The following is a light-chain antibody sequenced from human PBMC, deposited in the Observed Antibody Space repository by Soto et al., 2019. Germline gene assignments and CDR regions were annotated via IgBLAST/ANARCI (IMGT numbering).Light chain of an antibody. CDR1: QSVTSNY. CDR3: QPYGPSPYT. V-gene: IGKV3-20*01. CDR2: DAS. Sequence: EIVVTQTPGTLSLSPGQRATLSCRTSQSVTSNYLAWDQQKPGQAPRLLMYDASSRPGGIPDRFSGSGSGTDFTLTISRPEPEDFAVYDGQPYGPSPYTIGQGTELESK. J-gene: IGKJ2*01.